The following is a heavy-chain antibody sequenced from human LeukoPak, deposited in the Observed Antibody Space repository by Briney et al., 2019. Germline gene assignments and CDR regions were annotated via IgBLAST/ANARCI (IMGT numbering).Heavy chain of an antibody. CDR1: GFTFNSYS. Sequence: GGSLRLSCAASGFTFNSYSMNWVRPAPGKGLGWVSSISSSSSYIYYADSVKGRFTISRDNAKNSLYLQMNSLRAEDTAVYYCARDGLLEWLLSWGQGTLVTVSS. V-gene: IGHV3-21*01. CDR2: ISSSSSYI. J-gene: IGHJ5*02. CDR3: ARDGLLEWLLS. D-gene: IGHD3-3*01.